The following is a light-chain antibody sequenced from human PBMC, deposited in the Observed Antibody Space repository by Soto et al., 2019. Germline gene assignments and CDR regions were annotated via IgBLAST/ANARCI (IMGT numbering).Light chain of an antibody. Sequence: DIQMTQSPSTVSASVGDRVTITCRASRDVRIYLAWYQQKPGKAPKLLMYQTPTLETGVPSRFSGSGSETEFTLAISGLQPEDFATYFCQQYYIYPPAFGPGTKVEI. CDR2: QTP. CDR1: RDVRIY. V-gene: IGKV1-5*03. J-gene: IGKJ3*01. CDR3: QQYYIYPPA.